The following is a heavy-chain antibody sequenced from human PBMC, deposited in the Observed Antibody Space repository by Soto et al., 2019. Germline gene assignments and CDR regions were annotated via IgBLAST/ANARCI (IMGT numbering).Heavy chain of an antibody. CDR2: IYYSGST. Sequence: SETLSLTCTASGGSISSYYWSWIRQPPGKGLEWIGYIYYSGSTNYNPSLKSRVTISVDTSKNQFSLKLSSVTAADTAVYYCGRDFGIQLRDYYYYGMDVWGQGTTVTVSS. CDR1: GGSISSYY. J-gene: IGHJ6*02. CDR3: GRDFGIQLRDYYYYGMDV. V-gene: IGHV4-59*01. D-gene: IGHD5-18*01.